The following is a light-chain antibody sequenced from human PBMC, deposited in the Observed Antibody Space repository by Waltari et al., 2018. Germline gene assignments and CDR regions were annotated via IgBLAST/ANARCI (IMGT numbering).Light chain of an antibody. CDR3: NSRDTSDHRRV. Sequence: SSELTQDPAVSVALGHTVNTPCQGDSLRRWYASWYQQKPGQAPLLILYGKNDRPSGIPDRFSGSSSGNTASLTITGAQAEDEADYYCNSRDTSDHRRVFGTGTKVTVL. J-gene: IGLJ1*01. V-gene: IGLV3-19*01. CDR2: GKN. CDR1: SLRRWY.